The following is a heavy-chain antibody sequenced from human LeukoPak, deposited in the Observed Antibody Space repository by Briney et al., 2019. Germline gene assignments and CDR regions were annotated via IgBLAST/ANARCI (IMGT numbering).Heavy chain of an antibody. CDR2: ISGSGGST. D-gene: IGHD2-15*01. CDR3: AKGVDSGGTCYSSIDY. V-gene: IGHV3-23*01. J-gene: IGHJ4*02. Sequence: GGSLRLSCAATGFTFSDHYMSWIRQAPGKGLEWVSVISGSGGSTHYADSVKGRFTISRDNSKNMLYLQMNSLRAEDTAVYYCAKGVDSGGTCYSSIDYWGQGTLVTVSS. CDR1: GFTFSDHY.